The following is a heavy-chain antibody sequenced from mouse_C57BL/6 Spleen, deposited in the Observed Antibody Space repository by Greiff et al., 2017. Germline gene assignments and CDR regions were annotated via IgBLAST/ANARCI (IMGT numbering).Heavy chain of an antibody. Sequence: QVQLQQPGAELVRPGSSVKLSCKASGYTFTSYWMDWVKQRPGQGLEWIGNIYPSDSENHYNQKFKDKATLTVDKSSSTAYMQLSSLTSEASAVYYCARAGVTALYFDVWGTGTTVTVAS. V-gene: IGHV1-61*01. J-gene: IGHJ1*03. CDR3: ARAGVTALYFDV. CDR2: IYPSDSEN. D-gene: IGHD2-13*01. CDR1: GYTFTSYW.